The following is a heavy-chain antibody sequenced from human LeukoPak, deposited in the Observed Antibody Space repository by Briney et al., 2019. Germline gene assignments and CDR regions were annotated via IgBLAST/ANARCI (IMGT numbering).Heavy chain of an antibody. CDR2: IKQDGSEI. V-gene: IGHV3-7*05. J-gene: IGHJ3*02. CDR3: ARDWGNWINAFHI. D-gene: IGHD1-20*01. CDR1: GFTSSSYW. Sequence: GGSLRLSCAASGFTSSSYWMSWVRQAPGKGLEWVANIKQDGSEIYYVDSVKGRFSISRDNAKNSLYLQMNSLRAEDTAVYYCARDWGNWINAFHIWGQGTTVTVSS.